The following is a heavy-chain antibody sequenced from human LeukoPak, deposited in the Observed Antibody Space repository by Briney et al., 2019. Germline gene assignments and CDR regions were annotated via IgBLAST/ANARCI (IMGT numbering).Heavy chain of an antibody. Sequence: GSSVKVSCKTSGGTFSNSGISWVRQAPGQGPEWMGGIIPVFGTPNYAQKFQGRLTITADRSTTTAYMELSGLTSDDTAVYYCARERLARFPYFDYWGQGTLVAVSS. CDR2: IIPVFGTP. D-gene: IGHD3-3*01. J-gene: IGHJ4*02. CDR1: GGTFSNSG. CDR3: ARERLARFPYFDY. V-gene: IGHV1-69*06.